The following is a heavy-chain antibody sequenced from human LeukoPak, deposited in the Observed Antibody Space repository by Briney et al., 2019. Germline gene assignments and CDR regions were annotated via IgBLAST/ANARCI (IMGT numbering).Heavy chain of an antibody. CDR3: ARDRSGYGDYSGN. V-gene: IGHV1-69*04. Sequence: SVKVSCKASGGTFSSYAISWVRQAPGQGLEWMGRIIPILGIANYAQKFQGRVTITADKSTSTAYMELSSLRSEDTAVYYCARDRSGYGDYSGNWGQGTLVTVSS. D-gene: IGHD4-17*01. CDR1: GGTFSSYA. CDR2: IIPILGIA. J-gene: IGHJ4*02.